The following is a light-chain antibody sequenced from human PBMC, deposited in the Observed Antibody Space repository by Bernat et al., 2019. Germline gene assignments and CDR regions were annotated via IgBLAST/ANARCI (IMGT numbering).Light chain of an antibody. Sequence: DIQMTQSPSSLSASVGDRVVITCRASLGIANDVAWYHQKPGRVPKLLIYAASTLQSGVSSRFSGSGSWTDFTLTIRSLEPEDFATYYCQKYNTERIFGQGTRLEIK. J-gene: IGKJ5*01. CDR3: QKYNTERI. CDR2: AAS. V-gene: IGKV1-27*01. CDR1: LGIAND.